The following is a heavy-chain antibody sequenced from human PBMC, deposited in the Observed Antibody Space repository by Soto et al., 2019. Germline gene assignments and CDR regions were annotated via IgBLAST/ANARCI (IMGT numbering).Heavy chain of an antibody. CDR3: ARRPAGMDV. CDR2: IYPSDSDT. CDR1: GYTFTSYW. V-gene: IGHV5-51*01. Sequence: GESLKISCKGSGYTFTSYWIAWVRQMPGKGLEWMGIIYPSDSDTRYSPSFQGQITMSADKSINTAYLQWSSLKASDTAMYYCARRPAGMDVWGQGTTVTVSS. J-gene: IGHJ6*02.